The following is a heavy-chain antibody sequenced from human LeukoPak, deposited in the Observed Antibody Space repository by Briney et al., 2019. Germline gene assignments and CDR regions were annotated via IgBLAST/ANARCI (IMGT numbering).Heavy chain of an antibody. CDR1: GFTFSSYE. J-gene: IGHJ4*02. CDR3: ARDLTAMVRGVAADY. D-gene: IGHD3-10*01. Sequence: GGSLRLSCAASGFTFSSYEMNWVRQAPGQGLEWVAVTWYDGSNQYYGDSVKGRFTISRDNSKNTLYLQMNSLRAEDTAVYYCARDLTAMVRGVAADYWGQGTLVTVSS. V-gene: IGHV3-33*08. CDR2: TWYDGSNQ.